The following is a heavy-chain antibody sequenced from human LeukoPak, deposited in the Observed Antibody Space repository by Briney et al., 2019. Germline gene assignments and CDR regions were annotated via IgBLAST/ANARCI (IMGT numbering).Heavy chain of an antibody. V-gene: IGHV1-2*02. D-gene: IGHD3-10*01. CDR2: INPNSGGT. J-gene: IGHJ5*02. CDR1: GYTFTGYY. CDR3: ARIANILLWFGELYP. Sequence: ASVKVSCKASGYTFTGYYMHWVRQAPGQGLEWMGWINPNSGGTNYAQKFQGRVTMTRDTSISTAYMELSRLRSDDTAVYYCARIANILLWFGELYPWGQGTLVTVSS.